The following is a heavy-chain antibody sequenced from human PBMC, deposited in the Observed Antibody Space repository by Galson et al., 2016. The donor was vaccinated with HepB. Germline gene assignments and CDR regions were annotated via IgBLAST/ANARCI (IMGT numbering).Heavy chain of an antibody. Sequence: ETLSLTCTVSGGSITSGDWWTWVRQPPGKGLEWIGEVQHSGYTNYNPSLKSRVSVSVDKSQHHFSLTMNSVTAADTAVYYCARHYWGYSSGWYTEKNLRRRQEVNWFDPWGQGTLVTVSS. CDR3: ARHYWGYSSGWYTEKNLRRRQEVNWFDP. V-gene: IGHV4-4*02. J-gene: IGHJ5*02. CDR1: GGSITSGDW. CDR2: VQHSGYT. D-gene: IGHD6-19*01.